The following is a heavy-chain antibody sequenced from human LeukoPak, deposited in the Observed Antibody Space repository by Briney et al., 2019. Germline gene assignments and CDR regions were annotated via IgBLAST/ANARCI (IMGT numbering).Heavy chain of an antibody. J-gene: IGHJ4*02. CDR1: GGSFSGYY. V-gene: IGHV4-34*01. CDR2: INHSGST. Sequence: SETLSLTCAVYGGSFSGYYWSWIRQPPGKGLEWIGEINHSGSTNYNPSLKSRVTISVDTSKNQFSLKLSSVTAADTAVYYCARQMVRGVRDYWGQGTLVTASS. CDR3: ARQMVRGVRDY. D-gene: IGHD3-10*01.